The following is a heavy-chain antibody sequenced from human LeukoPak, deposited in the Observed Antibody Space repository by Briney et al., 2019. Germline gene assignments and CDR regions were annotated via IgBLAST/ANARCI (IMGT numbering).Heavy chain of an antibody. D-gene: IGHD3-22*01. CDR3: ARGQWLPVFDF. CDR2: FYHSGST. V-gene: IGHV4-59*01. Sequence: SETLSLTCTVSGGFNTHYYWSWIRQPPGKGLEWIGYFYHSGSTNYNPSLKSRVTISVDTSKSHFSLKLSSVTAADTAVYYCARGQWLPVFDFWGQGTLVTVSS. CDR1: GGFNTHYY. J-gene: IGHJ4*02.